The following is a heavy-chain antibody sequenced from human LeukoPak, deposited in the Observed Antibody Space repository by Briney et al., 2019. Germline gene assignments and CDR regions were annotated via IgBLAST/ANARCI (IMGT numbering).Heavy chain of an antibody. V-gene: IGHV4-59*01. J-gene: IGHJ4*02. CDR2: ISYSGTT. CDR3: AREGSRSSSPVDY. CDR1: GGFISGYY. Sequence: TSETLSLTYTVSGGFISGYYWSWIRQPPGKGREWNGYISYSGTTNSNPSLKSRVTISVDKSKNQFSLKLSSVTAADTAVYYCAREGSRSSSPVDYWGQGTLVTVSS. D-gene: IGHD6-6*01.